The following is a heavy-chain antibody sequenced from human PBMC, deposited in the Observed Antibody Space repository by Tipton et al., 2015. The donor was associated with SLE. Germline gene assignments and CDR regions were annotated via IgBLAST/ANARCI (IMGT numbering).Heavy chain of an antibody. CDR1: GFTFSSYS. CDR2: ISSSSSYI. J-gene: IGHJ4*02. V-gene: IGHV3-21*01. D-gene: IGHD3-22*01. Sequence: SLRLSCAASGFTFSSYSMNWVRQAPGKGLEWVSSISSSSSYIYYADSVKGRFTISRDNAKNSLYLQMNSLRAEDTAVYYCARDLVNHYDSSGVSDYWGQGTQVTVSS. CDR3: ARDLVNHYDSSGVSDY.